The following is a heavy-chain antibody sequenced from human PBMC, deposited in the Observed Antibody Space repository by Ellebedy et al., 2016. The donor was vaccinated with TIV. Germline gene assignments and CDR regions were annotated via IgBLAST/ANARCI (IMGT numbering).Heavy chain of an antibody. CDR3: ARGVAVATIRLYYYYGMDV. V-gene: IGHV1-69*13. CDR1: GGTFSSYA. J-gene: IGHJ6*02. CDR2: IIPIFGTA. Sequence: ASVKVSCXASGGTFSSYAISWVRQAPGQGLEWMGGIIPIFGTANYAQKFQGRVTITADESTSTAYMELSSLRSEDTAVYYCARGVAVATIRLYYYYGMDVWGQGTTVTVSS. D-gene: IGHD5-12*01.